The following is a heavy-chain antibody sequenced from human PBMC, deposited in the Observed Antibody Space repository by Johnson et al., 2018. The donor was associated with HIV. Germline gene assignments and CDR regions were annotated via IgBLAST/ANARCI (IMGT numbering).Heavy chain of an antibody. CDR2: LRYDGSNK. CDR1: GFTFSSYG. CDR3: AKDLRTVKAFDI. D-gene: IGHD4-17*01. V-gene: IGHV3-30*02. Sequence: QVQLVESGGGVVQPGGSLRLSCAASGFTFSSYGMHWVRQAPGKGLEWVAFLRYDGSNKYYADSVKGRFTISRDNSKNTLYLQMNSLRAEDTAVYYCAKDLRTVKAFDIWGQGTMVTVSS. J-gene: IGHJ3*02.